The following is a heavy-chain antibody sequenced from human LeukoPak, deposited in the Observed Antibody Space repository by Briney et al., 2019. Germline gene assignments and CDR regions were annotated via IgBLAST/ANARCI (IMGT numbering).Heavy chain of an antibody. CDR1: GYSFNSYW. D-gene: IGHD6-6*01. Sequence: GEALKISCKGSGYSFNSYWIGWVRQMPGKGLELMGINYPGDSDTRYSPSFQGQVTISADKSISTAYLQWSSLKASDTAMYYCASPEYSSSSDAFDIWGQGTMVTVSS. CDR2: NYPGDSDT. V-gene: IGHV5-51*01. J-gene: IGHJ3*02. CDR3: ASPEYSSSSDAFDI.